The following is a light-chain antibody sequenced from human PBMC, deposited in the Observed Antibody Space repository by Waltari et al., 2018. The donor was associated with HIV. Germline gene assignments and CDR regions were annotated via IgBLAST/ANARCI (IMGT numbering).Light chain of an antibody. J-gene: IGKJ4*01. CDR2: GAS. CDR1: QSVSSSH. V-gene: IGKV3-20*01. Sequence: EIVLTQSPGTLSLSPGARATLPCRASQSVSSSHLTWYQQKPGQAPRLLIYGASTTATGIPDRFIGSESGTDFTLTIIRLEPEDFAVYYCQHYGRSPTFGGGTKVEI. CDR3: QHYGRSPT.